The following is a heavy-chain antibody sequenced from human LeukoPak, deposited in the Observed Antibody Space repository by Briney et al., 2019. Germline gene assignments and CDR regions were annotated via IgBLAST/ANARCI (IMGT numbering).Heavy chain of an antibody. V-gene: IGHV3-74*01. J-gene: IGHJ4*02. CDR1: GFTFSSYW. Sequence: GGSLRLSCADSGFTFSSYWMHWVRQAPGKGLVWVSRINSDGSSTSYADSVKGRFTISRDNAKNSLYLQMNSLRAEDTAVYYCARLHLEPYFDYWGQGTLVTVSS. CDR3: ARLHLEPYFDY. CDR2: INSDGSST. D-gene: IGHD1-1*01.